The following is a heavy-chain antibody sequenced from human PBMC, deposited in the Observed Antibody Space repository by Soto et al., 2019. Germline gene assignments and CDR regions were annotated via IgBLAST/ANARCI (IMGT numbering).Heavy chain of an antibody. CDR3: AHAYSGGRNYFDS. Sequence: QITLKESGPTLVKPTQTLTLTCTFSGFSLSISGVAVGWIRQPPGKALEWLALIYWDDDKRYSPSLKSRLTITNDPSKNQLVLTMTNIHPVDTATYFCAHAYSGGRNYFDSWCQRTLVTVSS. V-gene: IGHV2-5*02. D-gene: IGHD1-26*01. CDR1: GFSLSISGVA. CDR2: IYWDDDK. J-gene: IGHJ4*02.